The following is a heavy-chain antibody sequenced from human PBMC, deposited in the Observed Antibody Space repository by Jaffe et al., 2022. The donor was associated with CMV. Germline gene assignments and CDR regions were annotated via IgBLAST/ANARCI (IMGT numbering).Heavy chain of an antibody. Sequence: EVQLVESGGGLVQPGGSLRLSCAASGFTFSSYEMNWVRQAPGKGLEWVSYISNGGSTIYYADSVKGRFTISRDNAKNSLYLQMNSLRAEDTAVYYCAAGCSSTSCKDYWGQGTLVTVSS. CDR1: GFTFSSYE. CDR2: ISNGGSTI. CDR3: AAGCSSTSCKDY. J-gene: IGHJ4*02. D-gene: IGHD2-2*01. V-gene: IGHV3-48*03.